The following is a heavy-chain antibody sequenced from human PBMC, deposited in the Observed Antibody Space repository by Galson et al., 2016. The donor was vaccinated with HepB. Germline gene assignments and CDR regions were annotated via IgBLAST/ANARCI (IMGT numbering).Heavy chain of an antibody. CDR3: ARVRSRDFRAFDI. Sequence: TLSLTCSVSGGSIGSGGFHWGWIRQHPVKGLEWLAYVYYSGSSHYNPSLKSRLTISVETPTNQLSLNLTSVTAADTAIYYCARVRSRDFRAFDIWGQGTLVSVSS. V-gene: IGHV4-31*03. D-gene: IGHD3/OR15-3a*01. CDR1: GGSIGSGGFH. CDR2: VYYSGSS. J-gene: IGHJ3*02.